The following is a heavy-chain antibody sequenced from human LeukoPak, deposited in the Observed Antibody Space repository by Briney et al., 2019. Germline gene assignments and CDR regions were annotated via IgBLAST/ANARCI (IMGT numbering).Heavy chain of an antibody. Sequence: PGGSLRLSCAASGFTFNTYAMSWVRQAPGKGLEWVSAISGSGGSTYHADSVKGRFTISRDNSKNTLYLQLNSVRAEDTAVYYCAKDTQRDGYNKGLFDYWGQGTLVTVSS. D-gene: IGHD5-24*01. CDR3: AKDTQRDGYNKGLFDY. J-gene: IGHJ4*02. V-gene: IGHV3-23*01. CDR2: ISGSGGST. CDR1: GFTFNTYA.